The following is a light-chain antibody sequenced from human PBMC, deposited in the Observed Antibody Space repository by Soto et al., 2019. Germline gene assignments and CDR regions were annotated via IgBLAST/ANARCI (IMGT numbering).Light chain of an antibody. J-gene: IGLJ1*01. CDR2: EVT. V-gene: IGLV2-14*01. CDR1: TSDFGFYNY. Sequence: SALTKPASVSGSPGQSITISCTGTTSDFGFYNYVSWYQHHPGKAPKLLIYEVTNRHSGVSNRFSGSKSGNTASLTISGLQAEDEADYYCSSYTSSTDYVFGTGTKVNVL. CDR3: SSYTSSTDYV.